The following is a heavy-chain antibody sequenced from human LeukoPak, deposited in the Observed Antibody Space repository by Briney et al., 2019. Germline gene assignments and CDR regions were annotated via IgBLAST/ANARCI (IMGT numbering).Heavy chain of an antibody. CDR2: IYYSGDT. J-gene: IGHJ5*02. CDR1: GGSISSYY. CDR3: AKQTGTSWFDP. D-gene: IGHD1-7*01. V-gene: IGHV4-59*01. Sequence: SETLSLTCTVSGGSISSYYWSWIRQPPGKGLEYIGYIYYSGDTNYNPSLKSRVTISVDTSKNQFSLKLYSVTAADTAVYYCAKQTGTSWFDPWGQGTLVTVSS.